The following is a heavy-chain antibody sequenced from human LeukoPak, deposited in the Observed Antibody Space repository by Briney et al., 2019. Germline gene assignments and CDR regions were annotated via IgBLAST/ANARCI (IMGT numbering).Heavy chain of an antibody. V-gene: IGHV4-38-2*02. J-gene: IGHJ4*02. CDR3: AGAPNWNYAENYYFDS. CDR2: IYHSGST. CDR1: GYSISMGYY. Sequence: SETLSLTCTVSGYSISMGYYWGWIRQPPGKGLEWIGSIYHSGSTYYNPSLKRRVSISVDTSKNQISLKLSSVTAADTAVYYCAGAPNWNYAENYYFDSWGQGTLVTVSS. D-gene: IGHD1-7*01.